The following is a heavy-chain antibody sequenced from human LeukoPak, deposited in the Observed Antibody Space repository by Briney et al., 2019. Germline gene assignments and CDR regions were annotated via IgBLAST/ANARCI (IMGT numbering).Heavy chain of an antibody. V-gene: IGHV3-30*03. CDR2: ISYDESNK. J-gene: IGHJ4*02. CDR3: AREIRWGSVDY. Sequence: GTSLRLSCAASGFSFSNYGMHWVRQAPGKGLEWVAVISYDESNKYYADSVKGRFTISRDNSKNTLYLQMNSLRAEDTAVYYCAREIRWGSVDYWGQGTLVTVSS. CDR1: GFSFSNYG. D-gene: IGHD7-27*01.